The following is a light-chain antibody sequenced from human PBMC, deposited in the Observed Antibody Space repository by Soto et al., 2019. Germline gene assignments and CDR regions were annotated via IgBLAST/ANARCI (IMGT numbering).Light chain of an antibody. CDR3: GTWDTSLRVFYV. CDR2: DNY. Sequence: QSVLTQPASVSAAPGQNVTISCSGTSSNIGNNYVSWYQHLPGTAPRILIYDNYKRPSGIPDRFSGFKSGTSATLGITGLQTGDEADYYCGTWDTSLRVFYVFGSGTKLTVL. CDR1: SSNIGNNY. V-gene: IGLV1-51*01. J-gene: IGLJ1*01.